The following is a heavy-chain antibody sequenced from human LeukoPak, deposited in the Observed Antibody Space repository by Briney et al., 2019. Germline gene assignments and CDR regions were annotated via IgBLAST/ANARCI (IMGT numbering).Heavy chain of an antibody. CDR1: GGSIRSGGYY. D-gene: IGHD3-22*01. CDR3: ARDLRNYDSSGEFDP. CDR2: ISYSGSI. J-gene: IGHJ5*02. V-gene: IGHV4-31*03. Sequence: KPSETLSLTYTVSGGSIRSGGYYWNWIRQYPGKGLEYIGSISYSGSIYYNPSLESRVTISVDTSKNQFSLKVSSVTAADTAVYYCARDLRNYDSSGEFDPWGQGTLVTVSS.